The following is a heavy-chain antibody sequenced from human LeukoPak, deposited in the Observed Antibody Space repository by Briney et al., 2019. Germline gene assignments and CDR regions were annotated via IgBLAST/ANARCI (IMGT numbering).Heavy chain of an antibody. D-gene: IGHD5-24*01. CDR1: GFTFSSYA. CDR3: AKAGDAWGYNSPLGGRFDY. J-gene: IGHJ4*02. CDR2: ISGSGVST. V-gene: IGHV3-23*01. Sequence: GGSLRLSCAASGFTFSSYALSWVRQAPGRGLEWVSAISGSGVSTYYADSVKGRFTISRDNSKNRLYLQMNSLRAEDTAVYYCAKAGDAWGYNSPLGGRFDYWGQGTLVTVSS.